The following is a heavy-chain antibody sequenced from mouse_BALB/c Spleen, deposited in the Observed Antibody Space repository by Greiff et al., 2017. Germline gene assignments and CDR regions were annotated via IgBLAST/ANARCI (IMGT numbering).Heavy chain of an antibody. V-gene: IGHV1S56*01. J-gene: IGHJ4*01. D-gene: IGHD2-3*01. CDR2: IYPGNVNT. Sequence: VQLQQSGPELVKPGASVRISCKASGYTFTSYYIHWVKQRPGQGLEWIGWIYPGNVNTKYNEKFKGKATLTADKSSSTAYMQLSSLTSEDSAVYFCAKGGYYGYYAMDYWGQGTSVTVSS. CDR1: GYTFTSYY. CDR3: AKGGYYGYYAMDY.